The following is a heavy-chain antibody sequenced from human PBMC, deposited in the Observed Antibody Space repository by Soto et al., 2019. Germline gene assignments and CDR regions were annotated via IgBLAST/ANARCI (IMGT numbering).Heavy chain of an antibody. D-gene: IGHD6-25*01. J-gene: IGHJ1*01. V-gene: IGHV1-69*02. Sequence: QVQLVQSGAEVKKPGSSVKVSCKASGGTFSSYTISWVRQAPGQGLEWMGRIIPILGIANYAQKFQGRVTITADKTTSSADMELSSVRSEDMAVYYCATDAQCVEAAGEGPLQHWGQGTLVTVSS. CDR1: GGTFSSYT. CDR3: ATDAQCVEAAGEGPLQH. CDR2: IIPILGIA.